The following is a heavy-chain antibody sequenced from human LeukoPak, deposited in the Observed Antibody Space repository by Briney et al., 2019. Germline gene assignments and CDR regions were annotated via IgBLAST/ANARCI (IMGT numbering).Heavy chain of an antibody. V-gene: IGHV3-30*18. CDR2: ISYDGSNK. CDR1: GFTFSSYG. Sequence: PGRSLRLSCAASGFTFSSYGMHWVRQAPGKGLEWVAVISYDGSNKYYADSVKGRFTISRDNSKNTLYLQMNSLRAEDTAVYYCAKGDIVATLPPFDYWGQGTLVTVSS. J-gene: IGHJ4*02. D-gene: IGHD5-12*01. CDR3: AKGDIVATLPPFDY.